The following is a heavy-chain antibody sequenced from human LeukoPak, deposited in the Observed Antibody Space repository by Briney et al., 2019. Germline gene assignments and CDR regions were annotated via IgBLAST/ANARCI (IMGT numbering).Heavy chain of an antibody. CDR2: ISGSGGST. Sequence: GGSLRLSCEASGFTFSSYAMSWVRQAPGKGLEWVSTISGSGGSTYYADSVKGRFTISRDNSKNTLYLQMNSLRAEDTAVYYCAKVGYGDIRYYFDYWGQGTLVTVSS. J-gene: IGHJ4*02. CDR1: GFTFSSYA. CDR3: AKVGYGDIRYYFDY. V-gene: IGHV3-23*01. D-gene: IGHD4-17*01.